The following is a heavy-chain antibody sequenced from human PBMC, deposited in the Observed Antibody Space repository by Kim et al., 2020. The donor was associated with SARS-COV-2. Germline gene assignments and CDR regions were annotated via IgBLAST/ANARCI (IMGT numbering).Heavy chain of an antibody. J-gene: IGHJ5*02. D-gene: IGHD3-3*01. Sequence: SETLSLTRTVSGGSISSGGYYWSWIRQHPGKGLEWIGYIYYSGSTYYNPSLKSRVTISVDTSKNQFSLKLSSVTAADTAVYYCARGASITIFGVVILGGAFDPWGQGTLVTVSS. CDR2: IYYSGST. CDR3: ARGASITIFGVVILGGAFDP. CDR1: GGSISSGGYY. V-gene: IGHV4-31*03.